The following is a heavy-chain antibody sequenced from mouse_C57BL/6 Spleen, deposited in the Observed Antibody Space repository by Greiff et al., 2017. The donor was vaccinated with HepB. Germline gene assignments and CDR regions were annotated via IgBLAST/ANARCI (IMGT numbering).Heavy chain of an antibody. Sequence: QVQLQQSGPELVKPGASVKISCKASGYSFTSYYIHWVKQRPGQGLEWIGWIYPGSGNTKYNEKFKGKATLTADTSSSTAYMQLSSLTSEDSAVYYCAGGEDYAMDYWGQGTSVTVSS. J-gene: IGHJ4*01. CDR1: GYSFTSYY. CDR3: AGGEDYAMDY. CDR2: IYPGSGNT. V-gene: IGHV1-66*01.